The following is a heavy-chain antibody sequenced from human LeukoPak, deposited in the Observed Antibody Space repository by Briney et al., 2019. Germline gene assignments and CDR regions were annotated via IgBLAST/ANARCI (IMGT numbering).Heavy chain of an antibody. Sequence: PGGSLRLSCAASGFTFSSYWMHWVRQAPGKGLVWVSRSNSDASSTSYADSVKGRFTTSRDNAKNTLYLQMNSLRAEDTAVYYCAKDKALWWTSDGNDGHWGQGTLVTVSS. CDR2: SNSDASST. V-gene: IGHV3-74*01. J-gene: IGHJ4*02. CDR3: AKDKALWWTSDGNDGH. CDR1: GFTFSSYW. D-gene: IGHD2-21*01.